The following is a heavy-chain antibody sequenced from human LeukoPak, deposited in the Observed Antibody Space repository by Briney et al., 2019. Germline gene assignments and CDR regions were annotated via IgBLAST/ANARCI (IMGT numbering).Heavy chain of an antibody. V-gene: IGHV4-34*01. CDR3: ASVVVAATLFDY. D-gene: IGHD2-15*01. CDR1: GGSFSGHY. J-gene: IGHJ4*02. Sequence: PSETLSLTCAVYGGSFSGHYWSWIRQPPGKGLEWIGEINHSGSTNYNPSLKSRVTISVDTSKNQFSLRLSSVTAADTAVYYCASVVVAATLFDYWGQGTLVTVSS. CDR2: INHSGST.